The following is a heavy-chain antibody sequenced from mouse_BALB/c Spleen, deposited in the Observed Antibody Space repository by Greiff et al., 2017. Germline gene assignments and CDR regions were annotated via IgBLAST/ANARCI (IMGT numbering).Heavy chain of an antibody. CDR2: ISSGGGST. J-gene: IGHJ2*01. V-gene: IGHV5-12-1*01. D-gene: IGHD2-13*01. Sequence: EVQLLESGGGLVKPGGSLKLSCAASGFAFSSYDMSWVRQTPEKRLEWVAYISSGGGSTYYPDTVKGRFTISRDNAKNTLYLQMSSLKSEDTAMYYCARLRRSTMVYLDYWGEGTTLTVSS. CDR3: ARLRRSTMVYLDY. CDR1: GFAFSSYD.